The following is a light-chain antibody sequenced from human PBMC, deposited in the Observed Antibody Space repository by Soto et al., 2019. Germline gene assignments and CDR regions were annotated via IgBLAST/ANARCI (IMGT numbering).Light chain of an antibody. Sequence: DIQMTQSPSSLSASVGDRVTITCRASQGISNFLAWYQQKPGKVPKLLIYAASTLQSGVPSRFSGSGSGTDFTLTISSLQPEYVASYYCQYYSVPFTCGPGTKVDIK. J-gene: IGKJ3*01. CDR2: AAS. CDR1: QGISNF. V-gene: IGKV1-27*01. CDR3: QYYSVPFT.